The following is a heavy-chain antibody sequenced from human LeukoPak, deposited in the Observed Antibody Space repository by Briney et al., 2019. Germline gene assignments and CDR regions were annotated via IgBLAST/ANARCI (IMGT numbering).Heavy chain of an antibody. D-gene: IGHD2-15*01. V-gene: IGHV1-2*02. CDR3: ARDSEYCGGSSCNNGGFDS. CDR1: GYTFTDHY. J-gene: IGHJ4*01. Sequence: ASVKVSCKASGYTFTDHYIHWVRQAPGQGLEWMGWINPNSGGSGWASKLQGRVTMTRDTSISTAYMELARLTSDDTAIYYCARDSEYCGGSSCNNGGFDSWGQGTLVTVSS. CDR2: INPNSGGS.